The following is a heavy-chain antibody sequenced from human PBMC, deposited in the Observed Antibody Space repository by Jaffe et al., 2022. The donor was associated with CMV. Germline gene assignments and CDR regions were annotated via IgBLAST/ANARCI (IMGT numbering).Heavy chain of an antibody. CDR2: IKQHGSEK. CDR1: GFTFSNYW. D-gene: IGHD3-10*01. Sequence: EVQLVESGGGLVQPGGSLKLSCAASGFTFSNYWMSWVRQAPGKGLEWVANIKQHGSEKYYVDSVKGRFTISRDNAKNSLYLQMNSLRAEDTAVYYCARESLGGSFDYWGQGTLVTVSS. J-gene: IGHJ4*02. CDR3: ARESLGGSFDY. V-gene: IGHV3-7*01.